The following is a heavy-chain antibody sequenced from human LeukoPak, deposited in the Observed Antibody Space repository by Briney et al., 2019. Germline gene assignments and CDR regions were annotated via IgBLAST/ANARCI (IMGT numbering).Heavy chain of an antibody. CDR3: ARDDALGDNALDI. CDR1: GSEFTFSSYG. J-gene: IGHJ3*02. V-gene: IGHV3-33*08. D-gene: IGHD3-16*01. Sequence: GGSLRLSCAASGSEFTFSSYGMHWVRQAPGKGLEWVAVILNDGSQEKYADSVKGRFTISRDNSKNTLFLQMNSLRAEDTAVYYCARDDALGDNALDIWGQGTMVTVSS. CDR2: ILNDGSQE.